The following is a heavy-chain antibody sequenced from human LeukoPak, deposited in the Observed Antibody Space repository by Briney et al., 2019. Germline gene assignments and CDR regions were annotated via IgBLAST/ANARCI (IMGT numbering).Heavy chain of an antibody. J-gene: IGHJ4*02. Sequence: GASVKVSCKASGYTFTGYYMHWVRQAPGQGLEWMGWINPNSGGTNYAQKFQGRVTMTRDTSISTAYIELSRLRSDDTAVYYCARGGANCAGDCYSDYWGQGTLVTVSS. D-gene: IGHD2-21*02. CDR2: INPNSGGT. CDR3: ARGGANCAGDCYSDY. CDR1: GYTFTGYY. V-gene: IGHV1-2*02.